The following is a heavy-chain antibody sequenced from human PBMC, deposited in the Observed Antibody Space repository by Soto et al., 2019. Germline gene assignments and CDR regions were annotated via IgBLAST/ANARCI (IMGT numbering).Heavy chain of an antibody. D-gene: IGHD2-15*01. CDR1: GGTISRCS. J-gene: IGHJ5*02. V-gene: IGHV1-69*06. CDR2: ITPIFGTA. CDR3: ARGHVVVGVAATPEEWFDP. Sequence: PAERTCKEAGGTISRCSIMWLRQEQGQGLDWIGGITPIFGTANYAQKFQGRVTITADKSTNTAYIELSSLRSEDTAVYYCARGHVVVGVAATPEEWFDPRGQGTLVTGSS.